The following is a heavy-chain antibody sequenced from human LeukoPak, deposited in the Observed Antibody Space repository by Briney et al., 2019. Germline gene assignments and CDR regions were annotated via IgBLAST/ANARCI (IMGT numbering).Heavy chain of an antibody. CDR1: GFTFSSYS. V-gene: IGHV3-21*01. J-gene: IGHJ3*02. CDR3: AKDLRRRYYFGSGSRGGTFDI. Sequence: PGESLRLSCAASGFTFSSYSMNWVRQAPGEGQEWVSSVSSSGSLIYYADSVKGRCTISRDNFKNTLYLQMNSLRAEDTAVYYCAKDLRRRYYFGSGSRGGTFDIWGQGTMVTVSS. D-gene: IGHD3-10*01. CDR2: VSSSGSLI.